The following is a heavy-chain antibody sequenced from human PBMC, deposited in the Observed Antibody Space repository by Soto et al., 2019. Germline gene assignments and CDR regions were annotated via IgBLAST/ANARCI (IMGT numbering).Heavy chain of an antibody. CDR1: GFTVSSNY. V-gene: IGHV3-53*01. CDR3: ARFRFRYGMDV. Sequence: GGSLRLSCAASGFTVSSNYMSWVRQAPGKGLEWVSVIYSGGSTYYADSVKGRFTISRDNSKNTLYLQMNSLRAEDTAVYYCARFRFRYGMDVWGQGTTVTVSS. CDR2: IYSGGST. D-gene: IGHD3-10*01. J-gene: IGHJ6*02.